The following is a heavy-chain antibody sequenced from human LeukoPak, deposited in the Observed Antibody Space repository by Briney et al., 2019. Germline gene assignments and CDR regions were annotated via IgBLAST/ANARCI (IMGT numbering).Heavy chain of an antibody. CDR3: ARGDIYFDF. J-gene: IGHJ4*02. V-gene: IGHV1-2*02. CDR1: GYTFTGYY. Sequence: GASVKVSCKASGYTFTGYYIHWVRQAPGQGLEWMGWINPNSGSTKYAQKFQGRVTMTRDTSISTAYMELSRLRSDDTAVYYCARGDIYFDFWGQGTLVTVSS. CDR2: INPNSGST. D-gene: IGHD2-15*01.